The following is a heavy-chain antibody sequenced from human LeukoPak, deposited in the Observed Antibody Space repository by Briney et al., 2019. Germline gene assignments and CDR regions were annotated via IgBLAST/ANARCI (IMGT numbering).Heavy chain of an antibody. CDR2: ISGYNGNT. CDR3: GRGWNGHFDI. Sequence: ASVKVSCKASGYTFTNYGITWVRQAPGQGLEWMGWISGYNGNTNYAQRLQGRVTMTTDTTTSTAYMELRGLRSDDTAVYYCGRGWNGHFDIWGQGTMVTVSS. CDR1: GYTFTNYG. V-gene: IGHV1-18*01. D-gene: IGHD1-1*01. J-gene: IGHJ3*02.